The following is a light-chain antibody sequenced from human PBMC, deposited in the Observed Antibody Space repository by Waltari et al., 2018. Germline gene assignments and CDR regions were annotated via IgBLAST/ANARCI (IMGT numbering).Light chain of an antibody. J-gene: IGKJ2*01. CDR1: QSISRN. CDR3: QQYNNWRT. Sequence: EVLMTQSPATLSVSPGESATLSCRASQSISRNLAWYQQKPGQVPRLLIYGASTRAPGIPVRFSGSGSGTDFTLTISGLQSEDVAVYYCQQYNNWRTFGQGTKVEI. CDR2: GAS. V-gene: IGKV3-15*01.